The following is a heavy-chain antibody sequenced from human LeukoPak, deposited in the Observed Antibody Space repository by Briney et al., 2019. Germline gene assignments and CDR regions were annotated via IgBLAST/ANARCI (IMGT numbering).Heavy chain of an antibody. J-gene: IGHJ6*03. V-gene: IGHV3-20*04. CDR1: GFTFDDYV. CDR2: INSNADST. CDR3: ANGNRCTSPNCLGYYYFYMDV. Sequence: PGGSLRLSCAASGFTFDDYVMSWVRQAPGNGLEWVSGINSNADSTRYADSVKGRFTISRDNAKNSLYLQMNSLRAEDTALYYCANGNRCTSPNCLGYYYFYMDVWGKGTTVTVSS. D-gene: IGHD2-8*01.